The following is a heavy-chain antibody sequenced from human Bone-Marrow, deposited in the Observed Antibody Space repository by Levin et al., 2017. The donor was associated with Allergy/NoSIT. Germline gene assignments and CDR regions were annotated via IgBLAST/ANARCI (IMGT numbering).Heavy chain of an antibody. V-gene: IGHV3-53*01. CDR2: IYSGGAA. J-gene: IGHJ4*01. CDR3: ARVPGFS. CDR1: GFVVSANY. Sequence: GGSLRLSCAASGFVVSANYMAWVRQAPGKGLEWVSFIYSGGAAYYADSVKGRFTISRDRNTLYLQMNSLRAEDTAVYYCARVPGFSWGHGTLVTVSS.